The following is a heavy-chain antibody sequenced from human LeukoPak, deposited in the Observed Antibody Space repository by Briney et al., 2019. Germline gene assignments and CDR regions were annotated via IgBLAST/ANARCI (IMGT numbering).Heavy chain of an antibody. CDR2: ISAYNGNT. V-gene: IGHV1-18*01. D-gene: IGHD1-26*01. CDR1: GYTFTTYG. Sequence: ASVKVSCKASGYTFTTYGISWVRQAPGQGLEWMGWISAYNGNTNYAQKFQGRATMSTDTYTSTAYMELRSLRSDDTAVYYCARVIRSYRVRSYAFDIWGQGTMVTVSS. CDR3: ARVIRSYRVRSYAFDI. J-gene: IGHJ3*02.